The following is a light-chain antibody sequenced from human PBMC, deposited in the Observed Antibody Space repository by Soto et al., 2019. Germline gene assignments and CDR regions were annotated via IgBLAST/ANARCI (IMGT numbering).Light chain of an antibody. Sequence: QSVLTQPASVSGSPGQSSTIACTGTSRDVGGYNYVSWYQQHPGKAPKLMIYDVSNRPSGVSNRFSGSKSGNTASLTISGLQAEDEADYYCNSYTSSSTQVFGGGTKLTVL. CDR2: DVS. J-gene: IGLJ2*01. V-gene: IGLV2-14*01. CDR1: SRDVGGYNY. CDR3: NSYTSSSTQV.